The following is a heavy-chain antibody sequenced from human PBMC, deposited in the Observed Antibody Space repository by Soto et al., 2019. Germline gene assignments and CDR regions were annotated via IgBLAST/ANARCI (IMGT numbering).Heavy chain of an antibody. J-gene: IGHJ4*02. Sequence: EVQLLESGGGLVQPGGSLRLSCAASGFTFSSYAMSWVRQAPGKGLEWVSAISGGTSSTYYADSVKGRFTSSRDNSKHTLYMQMNSLRAEDTDVYYCATERWAAAGTPTLDYWGQGTLVTVSS. D-gene: IGHD6-13*01. V-gene: IGHV3-23*01. CDR2: ISGGTSST. CDR1: GFTFSSYA. CDR3: ATERWAAAGTPTLDY.